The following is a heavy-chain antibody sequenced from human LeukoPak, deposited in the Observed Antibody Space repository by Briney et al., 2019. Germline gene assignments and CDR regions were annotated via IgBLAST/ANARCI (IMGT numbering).Heavy chain of an antibody. V-gene: IGHV1-8*01. CDR3: ARGSSSSAYYYYYYGMDV. D-gene: IGHD6-6*01. J-gene: IGHJ6*02. CDR1: GYTFTSYD. CDR2: MNPNSGNT. Sequence: ASVKVSCKASGYTFTSYDINWVRQATGQGLEWMGWMNPNSGNTGYAQKFQGRVTMTRNTSISIAYMELSSLRSEDTAMYYCARGSSSSAYYYYYYGMDVWGQGTTVTVSS.